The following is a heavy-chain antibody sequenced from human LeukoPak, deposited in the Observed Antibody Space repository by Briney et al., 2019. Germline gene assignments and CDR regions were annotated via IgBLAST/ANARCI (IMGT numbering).Heavy chain of an antibody. CDR1: GGSISSGGYY. D-gene: IGHD3-22*01. J-gene: IGHJ4*02. CDR2: IYYSGST. V-gene: IGHV4-31*03. CDR3: ARDMVGFYDSSGYYFDY. Sequence: SQTLSLTCTVSGGSISSGGYYWSWIRQHPGKGLEWIGYIYYSGSTYYNPSLKSRVTISVDTSKNQFSLKLSSVTAADTAVYYCARDMVGFYDSSGYYFDYWGQGTLVTVSS.